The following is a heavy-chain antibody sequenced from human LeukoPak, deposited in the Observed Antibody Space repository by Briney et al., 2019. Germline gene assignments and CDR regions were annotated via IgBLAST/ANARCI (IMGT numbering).Heavy chain of an antibody. CDR3: ARDRLSRYCSSTSCGYGEGFDP. V-gene: IGHV3-33*01. Sequence: AGGSLRLSCAASGFTFNSYGMHWVRQAPGKGLEWVAVIWYDGSNKYYADSVKGRFTISRDNSKNTLYLQMNSLRAEDTAVYYCARDRLSRYCSSTSCGYGEGFDPWGQGTLVTVSS. CDR2: IWYDGSNK. D-gene: IGHD2-2*01. CDR1: GFTFNSYG. J-gene: IGHJ5*02.